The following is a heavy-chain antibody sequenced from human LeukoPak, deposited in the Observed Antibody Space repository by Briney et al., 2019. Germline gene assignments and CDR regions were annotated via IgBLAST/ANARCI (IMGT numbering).Heavy chain of an antibody. Sequence: GASVKVSCKASGYTFTSYDINWVRPATGQGLEWMGWMNPNSGNTGYAQKFQGRVTMTRNTSISTAYMELSSLRSEDTAVYYCARVLVRKSTTCGYWGQGTLVTVSS. CDR1: GYTFTSYD. V-gene: IGHV1-8*01. CDR3: ARVLVRKSTTCGY. D-gene: IGHD2/OR15-2a*01. J-gene: IGHJ4*02. CDR2: MNPNSGNT.